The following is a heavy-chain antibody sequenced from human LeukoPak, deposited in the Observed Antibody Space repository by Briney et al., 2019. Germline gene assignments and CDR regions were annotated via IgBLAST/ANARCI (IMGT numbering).Heavy chain of an antibody. CDR1: GFTFSSYS. V-gene: IGHV3-21*01. CDR3: ARDQDYDILTGYAPMDV. CDR2: ISSSSSYI. Sequence: GGSLRLSCAASGFTFSSYSMNWVRQAPGKGLEWVSSISSSSSYIYYADSVKGRFTISRDNAKNSLYLQMNSLRAEDTAVYCCARDQDYDILTGYAPMDVWGQGTTVTVSS. J-gene: IGHJ6*02. D-gene: IGHD3-9*01.